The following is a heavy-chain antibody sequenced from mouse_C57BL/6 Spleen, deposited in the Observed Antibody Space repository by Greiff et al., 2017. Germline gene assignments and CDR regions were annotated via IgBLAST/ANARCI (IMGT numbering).Heavy chain of an antibody. Sequence: EVKLMESGGDLVTPGGTLKLSCAASGFTFSSYGMSWVRQTPDKRLEWVATISSGGSYTYYPDSVTGRFTISRDNAKNTRYLQMSSLKTENTAIDDCASLYYYGSEGYFDYWGQGTTLTVSS. V-gene: IGHV5-6*01. CDR3: ASLYYYGSEGYFDY. D-gene: IGHD1-1*01. CDR2: ISSGGSYT. J-gene: IGHJ2*01. CDR1: GFTFSSYG.